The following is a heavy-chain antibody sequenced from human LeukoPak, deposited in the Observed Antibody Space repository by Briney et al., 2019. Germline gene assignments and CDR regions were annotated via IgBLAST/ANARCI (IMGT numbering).Heavy chain of an antibody. CDR3: ARHNYDFWSGYYMFDY. CDR2: IYYSGST. D-gene: IGHD3-3*01. CDR1: GVSISSSSYY. V-gene: IGHV4-39*01. J-gene: IGHJ4*02. Sequence: SETLSLTCTVSGVSISSSSYYWGWIRQPPGRGVGRIGSIYYSGSTYYNPSLKRRVTISVGTSKHHFSLKLSSVTAADTAVYYCARHNYDFWSGYYMFDYWGQGTLVTVSS.